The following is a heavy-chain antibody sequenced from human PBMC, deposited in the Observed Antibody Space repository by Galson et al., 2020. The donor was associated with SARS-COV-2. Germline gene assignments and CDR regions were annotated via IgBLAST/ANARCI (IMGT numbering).Heavy chain of an antibody. Sequence: GGSLRLSCAASGFTFSSYSMNWVRQAPGKGLEWVSSISSSSSYIYYADSVKGRFTISRDNAKNSLYLQMNSLRAEDTAVYYCARDRGQTVRFLEWEAYYYYYMDVWGKGTTVTVSS. J-gene: IGHJ6*03. V-gene: IGHV3-21*01. CDR1: GFTFSSYS. D-gene: IGHD3-3*01. CDR2: ISSSSSYI. CDR3: ARDRGQTVRFLEWEAYYYYYMDV.